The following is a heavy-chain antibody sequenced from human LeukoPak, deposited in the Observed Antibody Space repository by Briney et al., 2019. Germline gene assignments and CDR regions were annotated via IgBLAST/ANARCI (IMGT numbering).Heavy chain of an antibody. V-gene: IGHV1-2*02. J-gene: IGHJ3*02. Sequence: GASVKVSCKASGGTFTNYAINWVRQAPGQGLEWMGWINPNSGVTNYAQKFQGRATMTRDTSISTAYMELSRLISDDTAVYYCARGTTRVGYCSGGSCYNSGFDIWGQGTMVTVSS. D-gene: IGHD2-15*01. CDR3: ARGTTRVGYCSGGSCYNSGFDI. CDR1: GGTFTNYA. CDR2: INPNSGVT.